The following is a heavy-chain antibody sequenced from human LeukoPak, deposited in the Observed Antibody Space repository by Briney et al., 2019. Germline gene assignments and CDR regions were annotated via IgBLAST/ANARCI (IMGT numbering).Heavy chain of an antibody. J-gene: IGHJ4*02. Sequence: GGSLRLSCAASGFTFSSYEMNWVRQAPGKGLEWVSYISSSGSTIYYADSVKGRFTISRDNAKNSLYLQMNSLRAEDTAVYYCARGVYYDSSGPHDYWGQGTLVTVSS. V-gene: IGHV3-48*03. CDR3: ARGVYYDSSGPHDY. CDR2: ISSSGSTI. D-gene: IGHD3-22*01. CDR1: GFTFSSYE.